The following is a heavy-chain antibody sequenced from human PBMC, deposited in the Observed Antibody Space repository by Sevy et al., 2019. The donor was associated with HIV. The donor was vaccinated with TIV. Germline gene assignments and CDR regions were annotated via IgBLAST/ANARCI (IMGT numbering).Heavy chain of an antibody. CDR3: ARVYSGYDPRTDYFDY. CDR2: INPNSGGT. CDR1: GYTFTGYY. J-gene: IGHJ4*02. Sequence: ASVKVSCKASGYTFTGYYMHWVRQAPGQGLEWMGWINPNSGGTNYAQKFQGRVTMTRDTSISTAYMELSRLRSDDTAVYYCARVYSGYDPRTDYFDYWGQRTLVTVSS. V-gene: IGHV1-2*02. D-gene: IGHD5-12*01.